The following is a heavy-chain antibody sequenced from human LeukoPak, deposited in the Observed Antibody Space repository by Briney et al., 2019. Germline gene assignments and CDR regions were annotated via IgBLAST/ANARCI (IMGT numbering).Heavy chain of an antibody. CDR2: ISHDGSNK. CDR3: AAMTSVTTGDY. V-gene: IGHV3-30*03. Sequence: GGSLRLSCAASGFTFSSYGMHWVRQAPGKGLEWVAVISHDGSNKHYADSVKGRFTISRDNSKNTLYLQMNSLRAEDTAVYYCAAMTSVTTGDYWGQGTLVTVSS. CDR1: GFTFSSYG. J-gene: IGHJ4*02. D-gene: IGHD4-11*01.